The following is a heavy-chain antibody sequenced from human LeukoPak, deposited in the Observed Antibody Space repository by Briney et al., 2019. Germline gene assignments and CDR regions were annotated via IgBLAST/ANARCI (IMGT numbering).Heavy chain of an antibody. V-gene: IGHV3-53*01. J-gene: IGHJ4*02. D-gene: IGHD2-2*01. CDR2: IYSGGST. CDR1: GFTVSSNY. CDR3: ARCQYCSSISWSWDY. Sequence: GGSLRLSCAASGFTVSSNYMNWVRQAPGKGLEWVSGIYSGGSTYYADSVKGRFTTSRDNSKNTLYLQMNSLRAEDTAVYFCARCQYCSSISWSWDYWGQGTLVTVSS.